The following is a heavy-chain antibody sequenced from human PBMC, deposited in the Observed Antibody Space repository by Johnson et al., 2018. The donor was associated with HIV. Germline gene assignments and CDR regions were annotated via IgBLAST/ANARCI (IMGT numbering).Heavy chain of an antibody. D-gene: IGHD3-16*01. CDR2: IYSGGST. J-gene: IGHJ3*02. CDR3: ARYIMADTALDPGFAFDI. CDR1: GFPFSSYA. V-gene: IGHV3-66*01. Sequence: VQLVESGGGLVQPGGSLRLSCAASGFPFSSYAMTWVRQAPGKGLEWVSVIYSGGSTYYADSVKGRFTISRDNAKNSLYLQMNSLRAEDTAVYYCARYIMADTALDPGFAFDIWGQGTMVTVSS.